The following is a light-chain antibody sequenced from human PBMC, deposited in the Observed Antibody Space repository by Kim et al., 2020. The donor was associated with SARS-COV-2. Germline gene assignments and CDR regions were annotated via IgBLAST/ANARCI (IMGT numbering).Light chain of an antibody. V-gene: IGLV1-47*01. J-gene: IGLJ1*01. CDR1: SSNIGSNY. CDR2: KNN. Sequence: QSVLTQPPSASGTPGQTVTISCSGSSSNIGSNYVCWYHQLPRTAPQLLIYKNNQRPSGVPDRLSGSKSGTSASLAISGLRSEDEADYYCAAWDDSLSAYIFGPGTKVTVL. CDR3: AAWDDSLSAYI.